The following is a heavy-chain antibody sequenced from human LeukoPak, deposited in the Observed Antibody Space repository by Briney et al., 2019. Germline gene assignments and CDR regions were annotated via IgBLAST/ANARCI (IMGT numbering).Heavy chain of an antibody. D-gene: IGHD4/OR15-4a*01. Sequence: GGSLRLSCSSSGFSFNSYGMHWVRQAPGKGLEWVAVIWYDGGNKYYADSVKGRFTISRDNSKNTLYLQMNSLRAEDTAVYYCVKASPYVRCCTPFCYYYIDVWGKGTTVTVSS. CDR3: VKASPYVRCCTPFCYYYIDV. J-gene: IGHJ6*03. CDR2: IWYDGGNK. CDR1: GFSFNSYG. V-gene: IGHV3-33*03.